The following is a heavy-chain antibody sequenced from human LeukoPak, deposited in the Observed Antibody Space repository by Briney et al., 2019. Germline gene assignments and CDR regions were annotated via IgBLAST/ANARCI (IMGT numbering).Heavy chain of an antibody. Sequence: GGSLRLSCSASGFTFSRNTMHWVRQAPGKGLEYVSGTTDTGGSTYYAYSVKGRFTISRDNSKRTLYLQVNSLRVEGTAVYYCVKDLSGTYSFDYWGQGTLVTVSS. CDR3: VKDLSGTYSFDY. CDR1: GFTFSRNT. V-gene: IGHV3-64D*06. CDR2: TTDTGGST. D-gene: IGHD3-10*01. J-gene: IGHJ4*02.